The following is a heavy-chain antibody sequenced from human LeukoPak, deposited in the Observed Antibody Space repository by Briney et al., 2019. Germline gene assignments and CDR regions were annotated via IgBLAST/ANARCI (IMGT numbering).Heavy chain of an antibody. J-gene: IGHJ4*02. Sequence: SVKVSCKASVCTFSSYAISWVRQAPGQGLEWMGGIIPIFGTANYAQKFQGRVTITADKSTNTAYMELSSLRSEDTAVYYCATSAYGDFPFDYWGQGNLVTVSS. CDR3: ATSAYGDFPFDY. CDR2: IIPIFGTA. V-gene: IGHV1-69*06. D-gene: IGHD4-17*01. CDR1: VCTFSSYA.